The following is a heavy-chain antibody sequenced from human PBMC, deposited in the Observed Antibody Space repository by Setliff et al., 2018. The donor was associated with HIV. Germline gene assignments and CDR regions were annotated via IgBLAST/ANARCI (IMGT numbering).Heavy chain of an antibody. D-gene: IGHD3-10*01. V-gene: IGHV1-46*01. CDR1: GYSFTTYY. J-gene: IGHJ5*02. CDR2: INPGGGNT. CDR3: AKGVKWLAP. Sequence: GASVKVSCKASGYSFTTYYIHWMRQAPGQGLEWLAVINPGGGNTNYAQKFQGRVTVTRDTSTSTVYMELNSLRPEETAVYYCAKGVKWLAPWGQGTLVTVSS.